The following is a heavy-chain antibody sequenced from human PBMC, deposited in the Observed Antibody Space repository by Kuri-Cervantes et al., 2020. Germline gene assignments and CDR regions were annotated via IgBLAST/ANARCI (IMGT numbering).Heavy chain of an antibody. Sequence: GGSLRLSCVASGFTFSSAWMSWVRQAPGKGLVWVSRLNSDASVINHADSVKGRFTISRDNSKKTLYLQMNSLRVEDTAVYYCARGCGGNCYRLHYWGRGTLVTVSS. CDR2: LNSDASVI. D-gene: IGHD2-21*01. CDR3: ARGCGGNCYRLHY. V-gene: IGHV3-74*01. CDR1: GFTFSSAW. J-gene: IGHJ4*02.